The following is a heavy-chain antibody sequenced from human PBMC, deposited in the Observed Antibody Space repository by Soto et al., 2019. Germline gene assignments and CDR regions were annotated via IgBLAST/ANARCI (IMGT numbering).Heavy chain of an antibody. D-gene: IGHD3-10*01. CDR1: GFTFSSYS. CDR3: AREKIGMVRGPRRPENASFDP. Sequence: PGGSLRLSCAASGFTFSSYSMNWVRQAPGKGLEWVSSISSSSSYIYYADSVKGRFTISRDNAKNSLYLQMNSLRAEDTAVYYCAREKIGMVRGPRRPENASFDPWGQGTLVTVSS. CDR2: ISSSSSYI. V-gene: IGHV3-21*01. J-gene: IGHJ5*02.